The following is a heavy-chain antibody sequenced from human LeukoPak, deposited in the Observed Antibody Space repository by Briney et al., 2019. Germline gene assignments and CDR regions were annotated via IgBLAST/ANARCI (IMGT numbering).Heavy chain of an antibody. CDR1: GGSFSGYY. CDR2: IIHRGST. J-gene: IGHJ4*02. D-gene: IGHD6-6*01. Sequence: SETLSLICAVYGGSFSGYYWSWIRQPPGKGLEWIGEIIHRGSTNYNPSLKSRLTISVDTSKNQFSLKLSSVTAADTAVYYCARGDTVAARPGRFDYWGQGTLVTVSS. CDR3: ARGDTVAARPGRFDY. V-gene: IGHV4-34*01.